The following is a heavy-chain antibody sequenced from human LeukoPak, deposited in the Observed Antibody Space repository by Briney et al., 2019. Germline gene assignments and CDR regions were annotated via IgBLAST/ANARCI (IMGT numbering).Heavy chain of an antibody. D-gene: IGHD4-17*01. J-gene: IGHJ3*02. CDR3: ARGVTTLSAFDI. V-gene: IGHV3-30-3*01. CDR2: ISYDGSNK. CDR1: GFTFSSYA. Sequence: GGSLRLSCAASGFTFSSYAMHWVRQAPGKGLEWVAVISYDGSNKYYADSVKGRFTISRDNSKNTLYLQMNSLRAEDMAVYYCARGVTTLSAFDIWGQGTMVTVSS.